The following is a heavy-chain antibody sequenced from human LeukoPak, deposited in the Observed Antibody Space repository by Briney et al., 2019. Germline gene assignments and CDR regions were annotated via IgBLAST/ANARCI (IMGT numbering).Heavy chain of an antibody. V-gene: IGHV4-59*01. D-gene: IGHD7-27*01. Sequence: SETLSLTCTASGGSISSYYWSWIRQPPGEGLEWIGYIYYSGSTNYNPSLKSRVTISVDTSKNQFSLKLSSVTAADTAVYYCARVTGEGYFDYWGQGTLVTVSS. CDR2: IYYSGST. CDR1: GGSISSYY. J-gene: IGHJ4*02. CDR3: ARVTGEGYFDY.